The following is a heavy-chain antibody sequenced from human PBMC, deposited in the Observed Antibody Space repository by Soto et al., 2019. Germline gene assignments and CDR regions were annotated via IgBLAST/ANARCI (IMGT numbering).Heavy chain of an antibody. CDR2: INPNTGSS. V-gene: IGHV1-2*02. CDR1: GYTFTSYY. CDR3: AREWWVCDDDNYGMDV. J-gene: IGHJ6*01. D-gene: IGHD2-15*01. Sequence: ASVKVSCKASGYTFTSYYIYWVRQATGQGLEWMGWINPNTGSSNYAQKFQGRVTMTRDTSISTAHMELSRLRSEDTAVYYCAREWWVCDDDNYGMDVWGQGTTVTVSS.